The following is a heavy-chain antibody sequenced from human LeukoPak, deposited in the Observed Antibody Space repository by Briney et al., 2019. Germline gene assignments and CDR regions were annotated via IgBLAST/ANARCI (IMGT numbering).Heavy chain of an antibody. CDR3: ARDRGYCSGGSCYHDY. J-gene: IGHJ4*02. CDR2: ISSSSTYI. D-gene: IGHD2-15*01. V-gene: IGHV3-21*04. CDR1: GFTFSSYN. Sequence: GGSLRLSCAASGFTFSSYNMNWVRQAPGKGLEWVSSISSSSTYIYSADSVKGRFTISRDNAKNSLYLQMNSLRAEDTAVYYCARDRGYCSGGSCYHDYWGQGTLVTVSS.